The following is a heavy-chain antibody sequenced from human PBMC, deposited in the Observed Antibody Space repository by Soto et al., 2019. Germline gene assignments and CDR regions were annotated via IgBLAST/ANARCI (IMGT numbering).Heavy chain of an antibody. D-gene: IGHD6-19*01. CDR1: GFTFSSYG. CDR2: ISYDGSKK. Sequence: QVQLVASGGGVVQPGRSLRLSCAASGFTFSSYGMHWVRQAPGKGLEWVAVISYDGSKKYYADSVKGRFTISRDNSKNTLYLQMNSLRAEDTAVYYCATFTVAGTGGEDYWGQGTLVPVSS. CDR3: ATFTVAGTGGEDY. V-gene: IGHV3-30*03. J-gene: IGHJ4*02.